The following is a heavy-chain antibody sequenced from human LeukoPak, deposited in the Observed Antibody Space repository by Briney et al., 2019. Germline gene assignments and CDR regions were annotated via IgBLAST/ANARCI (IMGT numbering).Heavy chain of an antibody. CDR3: ARDGMEDYVWGSCRPYYFDY. CDR1: GGSISSYY. D-gene: IGHD3-16*02. Sequence: PSETLSLTCTVSGGSISSYYWSWIRQPAGKGLEWIGRIYTSGSTNYNPSLKSRVTMSVDTSKNQFSLKLSSVTAADTAVYYCARDGMEDYVWGSCRPYYFDYWGQGTLVTVSS. CDR2: IYTSGST. V-gene: IGHV4-4*07. J-gene: IGHJ4*02.